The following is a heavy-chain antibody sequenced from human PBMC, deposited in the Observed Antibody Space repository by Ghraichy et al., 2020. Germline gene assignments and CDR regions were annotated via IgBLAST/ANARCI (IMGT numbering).Heavy chain of an antibody. D-gene: IGHD4-17*01. CDR1: GFSFSSYA. V-gene: IGHV3-23*01. J-gene: IGHJ4*02. CDR2: ISGSGSYT. Sequence: GGSLRLSCVGSGFSFSSYALSWVRQAPGKGLEWVSGISGSGSYTYYADSVKGRFTVSRDNSMNTVYLQMNTLRAEDTALYYCAKDFRTMTTVTNFDCWGQGTLVTVSS. CDR3: AKDFRTMTTVTNFDC.